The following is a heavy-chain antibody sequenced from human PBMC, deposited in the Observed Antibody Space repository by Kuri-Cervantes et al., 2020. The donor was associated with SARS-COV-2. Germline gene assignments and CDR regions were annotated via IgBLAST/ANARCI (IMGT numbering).Heavy chain of an antibody. D-gene: IGHD1-26*01. J-gene: IGHJ3*02. CDR1: TITFSECR. CDR2: ISYDGSNK. Sequence: GESLKISCAASTITFSECRMSRVRQAPGKGLEWVAVISYDGSNKYYADSVKGRFTISRDNSKNTLYLQMNSLRAEDTAVYYCPNEWDDAFDIWGQGTMVTVSS. CDR3: PNEWDDAFDI. V-gene: IGHV3-30*18.